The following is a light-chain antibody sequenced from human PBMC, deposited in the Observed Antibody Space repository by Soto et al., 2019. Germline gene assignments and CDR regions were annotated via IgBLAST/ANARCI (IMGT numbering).Light chain of an antibody. CDR2: GTS. Sequence: IVLTQSPGTLSLSPGESATLSCRASQNVGSTSLAWYQQRPGQVPRLLISGTSTSATGIPDRFTGSGSGTDFTLTIIRLQPEDFAVYYCQDYGSSPRTFGQGTRV. J-gene: IGKJ1*01. CDR1: QNVGSTS. CDR3: QDYGSSPRT. V-gene: IGKV3-20*01.